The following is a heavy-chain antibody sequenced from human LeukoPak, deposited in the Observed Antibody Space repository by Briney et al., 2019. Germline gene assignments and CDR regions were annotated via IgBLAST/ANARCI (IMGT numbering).Heavy chain of an antibody. V-gene: IGHV1-18*01. D-gene: IGHD2-8*01. CDR2: ISAYNGNT. J-gene: IGHJ6*02. CDR3: ARHLPYCTNGVCYIDRYYYGMDV. Sequence: ASVKVSCKASGYTFTSYGISWVRQAPGQGLEWMGWISAYNGNTNYAQKLQGRVTMTTDTSTSTAYMELRSLRSDATAVYYCARHLPYCTNGVCYIDRYYYGMDVWGQGTTVTVSS. CDR1: GYTFTSYG.